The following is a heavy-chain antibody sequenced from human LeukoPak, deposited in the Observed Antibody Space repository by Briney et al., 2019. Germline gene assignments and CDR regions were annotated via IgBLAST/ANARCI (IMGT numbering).Heavy chain of an antibody. D-gene: IGHD2-21*01. CDR2: ISDSGETT. J-gene: IGHJ4*02. CDR1: GFTVSSNY. Sequence: GGSLRLSCAASGFTVSSNYMSWVRQAPGKGLEWVSFISDSGETTYYADSVKGRFTISRDNSKNTVYLQVNSLRAEDAAVYFCAKAPVTSCRGAYCYPFDSWGQGTLVTVSS. CDR3: AKAPVTSCRGAYCYPFDS. V-gene: IGHV3-23*01.